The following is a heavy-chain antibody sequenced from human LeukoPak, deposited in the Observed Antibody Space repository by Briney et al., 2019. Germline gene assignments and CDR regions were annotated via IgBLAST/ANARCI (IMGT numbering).Heavy chain of an antibody. CDR1: GGSISSVSW. CDR3: ARDYYGGNPGYYFEY. Sequence: SETLSLTCAVSGGSISSVSWWSWVRQSPAKGLEWIGEIYHTGSANYNPSLKSRVTISVDKSKNQFSLKLSSVTAVDTAVYYCARDYYGGNPGYYFEYWGQGTLVTVSS. V-gene: IGHV4-4*02. J-gene: IGHJ4*02. CDR2: IYHTGSA. D-gene: IGHD4-23*01.